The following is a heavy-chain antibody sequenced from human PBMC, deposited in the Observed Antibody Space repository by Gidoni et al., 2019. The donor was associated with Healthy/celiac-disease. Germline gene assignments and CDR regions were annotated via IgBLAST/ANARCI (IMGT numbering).Heavy chain of an antibody. CDR2: IIPIFGTA. D-gene: IGHD3-10*01. CDR1: GGTFSSYA. Sequence: VQLVQSGSAVQKPGSSVKVSCKSSGGTFSSYAISWVRQAPGQGLEWMGGIIPIFGTAKYAQKCQGRVTITADESTSTAYMELSSLRSEDTAVYYCARGGGFGELLTAGAFDIWGQGTMVTVSS. V-gene: IGHV1-69*01. CDR3: ARGGGFGELLTAGAFDI. J-gene: IGHJ3*02.